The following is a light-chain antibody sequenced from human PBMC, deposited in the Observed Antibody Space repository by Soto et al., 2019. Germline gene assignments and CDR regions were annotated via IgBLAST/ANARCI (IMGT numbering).Light chain of an antibody. CDR3: QQYNNWPRRT. V-gene: IGKV3-15*01. CDR1: QSVSSN. J-gene: IGKJ1*01. Sequence: EIVMTQSPATLSVSPGERATLSCSASQSVSSNLAWYQQKPGQAPRLLIYRASTRATGVPARFSGSGSGTEFTLTISSLQSEDFAVYYCQQYNNWPRRTFGQGTKVDIK. CDR2: RAS.